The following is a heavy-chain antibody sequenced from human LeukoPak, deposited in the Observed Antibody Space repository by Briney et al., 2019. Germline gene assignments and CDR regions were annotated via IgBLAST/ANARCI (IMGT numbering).Heavy chain of an antibody. V-gene: IGHV4-30-4*01. Sequence: SETLSLTCTVSGGPISSGDYYWSWIRQPPGKGLEWIGYIYYSGSTYYNPSLKSRVTISVDTSKNQFSLKLSSVTAADTAVYYCAARGYSYIVDYWGQGTLVTVSS. CDR3: AARGYSYIVDY. CDR1: GGPISSGDYY. CDR2: IYYSGST. D-gene: IGHD5-18*01. J-gene: IGHJ4*02.